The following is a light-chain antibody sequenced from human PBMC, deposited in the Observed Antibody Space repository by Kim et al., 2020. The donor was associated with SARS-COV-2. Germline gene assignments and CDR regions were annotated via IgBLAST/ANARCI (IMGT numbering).Light chain of an antibody. V-gene: IGKV3-20*01. CDR3: QQYGSSPRT. Sequence: LSPGERATLSCRASQSVSSSYLDWCQQKPGQAPRLLIHGASSRATGIPDRFSGSGSGTAFSLTISRLEPEDFAVYYCQQYGSSPRTFGQGTKLEI. CDR1: QSVSSSY. J-gene: IGKJ2*01. CDR2: GAS.